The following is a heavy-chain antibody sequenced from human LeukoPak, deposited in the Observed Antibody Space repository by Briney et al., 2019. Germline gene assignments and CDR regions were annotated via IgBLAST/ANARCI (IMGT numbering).Heavy chain of an antibody. CDR3: ARESHYGYCSRTSCLGY. D-gene: IGHD2-2*01. J-gene: IGHJ4*02. V-gene: IGHV3-21*01. CDR1: GFTFSSYS. Sequence: PGGSLRLPCAASGFTFSSYSMNWVRQAPGKGLEWVSSISSSSSYIYYADSVKGRFTISRDNAKNSRYLQMNSLRAEDTAVYYCARESHYGYCSRTSCLGYWGQGTLVTVSS. CDR2: ISSSSSYI.